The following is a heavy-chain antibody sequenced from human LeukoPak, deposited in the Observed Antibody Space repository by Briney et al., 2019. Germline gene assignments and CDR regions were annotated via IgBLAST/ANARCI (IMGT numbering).Heavy chain of an antibody. CDR2: ISPSGTDI. Sequence: GGSLRLSCAVSGFTFSDSYMTWLRQAPGKGLESLSYISPSGTDISYADSVKGRFTISRDNAKNSLYLQTNNLRADDTAVYYCTRDPRHLDYWGQGTLVTVSS. CDR3: TRDPRHLDY. J-gene: IGHJ4*02. V-gene: IGHV3-11*01. CDR1: GFTFSDSY.